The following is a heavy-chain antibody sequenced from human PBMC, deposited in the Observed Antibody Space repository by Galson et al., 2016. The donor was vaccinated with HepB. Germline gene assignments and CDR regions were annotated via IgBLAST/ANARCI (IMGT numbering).Heavy chain of an antibody. J-gene: IGHJ6*02. CDR2: IDTDSGKT. V-gene: IGHV1-3*04. CDR1: GYTFTNFP. D-gene: IGHD3-3*01. CDR3: ARDRKTDYDFWSGTDV. Sequence: SVKVSCKASGYTFTNFPLHWVRQAPGQRLEWMGWIDTDSGKTWYSQNFQGRVTITRDTSASTAYMELSSLRSEDTALYYCARDRKTDYDFWSGTDVWGQGTTVTVSS.